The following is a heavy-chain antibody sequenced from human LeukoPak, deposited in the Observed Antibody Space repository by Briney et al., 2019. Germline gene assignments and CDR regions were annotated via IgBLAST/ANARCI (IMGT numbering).Heavy chain of an antibody. CDR2: INSSGGST. CDR3: ARAHQPLSGGNWFDP. J-gene: IGHJ5*02. Sequence: ASVKVSCKASGYTFTSYYMHWVRQAPGQGLEWMGIINSSGGSTSYAQKFQGRVTMTRDTSTSTVYMELSSLRSEDTAVYYCARAHQPLSGGNWFDPWGQGTLVTVSS. D-gene: IGHD2-2*01. CDR1: GYTFTSYY. V-gene: IGHV1-46*01.